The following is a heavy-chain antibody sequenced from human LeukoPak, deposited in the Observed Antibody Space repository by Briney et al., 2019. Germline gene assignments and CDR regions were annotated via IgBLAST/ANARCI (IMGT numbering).Heavy chain of an antibody. CDR1: GFTFSDYY. CDR3: ARDPPSYSGSYSML. Sequence: GGSLRLSCAASGFTFSDYYMSWIRQAPGKGLEWVSYISSSGSTIYYADSVKGRFTISRDNAKNSLYLQMNSLRAEDTAVYYCARDPPSYSGSYSMLWGQGTLVTVSS. V-gene: IGHV3-11*01. D-gene: IGHD1-26*01. J-gene: IGHJ4*02. CDR2: ISSSGSTI.